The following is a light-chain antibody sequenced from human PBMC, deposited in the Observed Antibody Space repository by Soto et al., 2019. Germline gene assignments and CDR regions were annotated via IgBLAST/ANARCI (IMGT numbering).Light chain of an antibody. Sequence: DIVMTQSPLSLPVTPGEPASISCRSSQSLLHSNGYNYLDWYLQKPGQSPQLLIYLGSNRASGVPDRFSGSGSGTDFTLKISRVEAEDVAVYYCMQALQTPWTFGQGTKVEIE. J-gene: IGKJ1*01. V-gene: IGKV2-28*01. CDR3: MQALQTPWT. CDR1: QSLLHSNGYNY. CDR2: LGS.